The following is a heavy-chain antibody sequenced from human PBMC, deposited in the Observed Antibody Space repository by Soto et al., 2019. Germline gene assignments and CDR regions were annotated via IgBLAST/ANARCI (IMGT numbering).Heavy chain of an antibody. J-gene: IGHJ5*02. CDR3: ASHGRYSGYDYPPS. CDR1: GGSISSGGYY. V-gene: IGHV4-31*03. CDR2: IYYSGST. Sequence: PSDTLSLTCTVSGGSISSGGYYWSWIRQHPGKGLEWIGYIYYSGSTYYNPSLKSRVTISVDTSKNQFSLKLSSVTAADTAVYYCASHGRYSGYDYPPSWGQGTLVTSPQ. D-gene: IGHD5-12*01.